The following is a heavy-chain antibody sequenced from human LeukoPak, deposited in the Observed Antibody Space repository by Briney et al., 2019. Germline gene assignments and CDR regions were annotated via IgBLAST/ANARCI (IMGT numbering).Heavy chain of an antibody. CDR2: INPNSGGT. CDR3: ARGTRSPYSSFDY. CDR1: GYTFTGYY. J-gene: IGHJ4*02. Sequence: GASVKVSCKASGYTFTGYYMHWVRQAPGQGLEWMGRINPNSGGTNSAQKFQGRVTTTRDTSISTAYMELSRLTSDDTAVYYCARGTRSPYSSFDYWGQGTLVTVSS. V-gene: IGHV1-2*06. D-gene: IGHD6-13*01.